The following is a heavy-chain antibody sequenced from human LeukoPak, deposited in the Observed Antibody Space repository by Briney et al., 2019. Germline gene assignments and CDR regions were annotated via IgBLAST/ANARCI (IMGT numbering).Heavy chain of an antibody. CDR2: ISGSGGST. CDR1: GFTFSNYA. V-gene: IGHV3-23*01. J-gene: IGHJ3*02. D-gene: IGHD3-22*01. Sequence: GGSLRLSCTASGFTFSNYAMSWVRQAPGKGLEWVSAISGSGGSTYYADSVKGRFTISRDNSKNTLYLQMNSLRAEDTAVYYCARDIRHYYDSSGYDREDAFDIWGQGTMVTVSS. CDR3: ARDIRHYYDSSGYDREDAFDI.